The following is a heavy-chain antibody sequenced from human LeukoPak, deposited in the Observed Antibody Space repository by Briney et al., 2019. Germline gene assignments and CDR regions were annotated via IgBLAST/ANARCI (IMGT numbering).Heavy chain of an antibody. CDR3: ARGRFSSGWHFDY. CDR1: GFTVSSNY. D-gene: IGHD6-19*01. J-gene: IGHJ4*02. Sequence: PGGSLRLPCAASGFTVSSNYMSWVRQAPGKGLEWVSLIYSGGSTYYADSVKGRFTISRDNSKNTLYLQMNSLSADDSAVYYCARGRFSSGWHFDYWGQGTLVSVSS. V-gene: IGHV3-53*01. CDR2: IYSGGST.